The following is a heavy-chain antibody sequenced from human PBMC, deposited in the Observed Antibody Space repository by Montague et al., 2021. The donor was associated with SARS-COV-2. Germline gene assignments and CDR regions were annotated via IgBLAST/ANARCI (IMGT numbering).Heavy chain of an antibody. V-gene: IGHV4-38-2*02. J-gene: IGHJ5*02. CDR2: IYHSGYT. D-gene: IGHD3-22*01. CDR3: VRVSYYYDRNYQPLGWFDP. CDR1: GFPISSGNH. Sequence: SETLSLTCSVTGFPISSGNHWGWIRQSPGKVPEWIGSIYHSGYTSYNPSLRSRVTISGNTSKNQFSLRLSTVTAADTAVYYCVRVSYYYDRNYQPLGWFDPWGQGSLVTVSS.